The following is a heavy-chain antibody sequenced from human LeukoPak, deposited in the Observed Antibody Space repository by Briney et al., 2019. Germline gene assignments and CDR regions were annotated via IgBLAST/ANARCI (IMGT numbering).Heavy chain of an antibody. D-gene: IGHD4-23*01. V-gene: IGHV3-49*04. J-gene: IGHJ4*02. CDR1: GFMFGGYA. Sequence: GRALILSCTASGFMFGGYAVSWVRQAPGKGLEWVGFIRSESYGRTTEYAASVKGRFTISRDDSKSIAYLEMNSLKTEDTGVYYCSRAVAQLDYWGQGTLVTVSS. CDR3: SRAVAQLDY. CDR2: IRSESYGRTT.